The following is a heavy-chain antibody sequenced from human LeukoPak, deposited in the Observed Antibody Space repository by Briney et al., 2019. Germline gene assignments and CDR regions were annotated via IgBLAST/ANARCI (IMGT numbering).Heavy chain of an antibody. CDR3: ARRYCTNGVCYHDRGAFDI. Sequence: SVKVSCKTSGATFSSDIISWVRQAPGQGLEWMGEIIPIFSTTNYAQKFQGRVTITADKSTSTAYMELSSLRSEDTAMYYCARRYCTNGVCYHDRGAFDIWGQGTMVTASS. J-gene: IGHJ3*02. CDR2: IIPIFSTT. V-gene: IGHV1-69*06. D-gene: IGHD2-8*01. CDR1: GATFSSDI.